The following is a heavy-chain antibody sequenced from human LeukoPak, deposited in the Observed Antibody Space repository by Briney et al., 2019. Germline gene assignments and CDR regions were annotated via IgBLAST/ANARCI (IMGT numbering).Heavy chain of an antibody. J-gene: IGHJ4*02. CDR3: ARKFLTGRLIDY. Sequence: GGSLRLSCAASGFTFSIYGMHWVRQAPGKGLEWVAVISYDGSNEYYADSVKGRFAISRDTSKNTLYLQMNGLKAEDTALYYCARKFLTGRLIDYWGQGTLVTVSS. CDR1: GFTFSIYG. V-gene: IGHV3-30*03. CDR2: ISYDGSNE. D-gene: IGHD7-27*01.